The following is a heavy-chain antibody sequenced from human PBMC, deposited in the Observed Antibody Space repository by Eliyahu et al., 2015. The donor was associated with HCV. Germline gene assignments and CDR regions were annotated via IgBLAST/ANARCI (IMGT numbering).Heavy chain of an antibody. CDR2: ISWNSGSI. J-gene: IGHJ3*02. Sequence: EVQLVESGGGLVQPGRSLRLSCAASGFTFDDYAMHWVRQAPGKGLEWVSGISWNSGSIGYADSVKGRFTISRDNAKNSLYLQMNSLRAEDTALYYCAKVDNWNDGDDAFDIWGQGTMVTVSS. CDR3: AKVDNWNDGDDAFDI. V-gene: IGHV3-9*01. D-gene: IGHD1-20*01. CDR1: GFTFDDYA.